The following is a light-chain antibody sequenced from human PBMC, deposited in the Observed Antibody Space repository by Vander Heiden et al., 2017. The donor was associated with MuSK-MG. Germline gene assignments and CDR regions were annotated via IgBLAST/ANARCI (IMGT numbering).Light chain of an antibody. CDR3: QQSYRIPPT. Sequence: DIQMTQSPSSLSASVGDRVTITCRASQFIDNYLNGYQQMPGRAPKLLVFSASGLQSGVPSRFSGSGSETELTLTISSLQPEDSATYYCQQSYRIPPTFGQGTKLEIK. V-gene: IGKV1-39*01. J-gene: IGKJ2*01. CDR1: QFIDNY. CDR2: SAS.